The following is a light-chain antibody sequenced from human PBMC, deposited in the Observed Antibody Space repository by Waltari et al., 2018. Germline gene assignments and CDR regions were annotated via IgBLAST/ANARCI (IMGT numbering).Light chain of an antibody. CDR1: QGISSY. J-gene: IGKJ3*01. CDR2: GGS. V-gene: IGKV1-9*01. Sequence: IQLNQSPLSLSASVGDRVTITCRDSQGISSYLAWYQQKSGRAPKLLIYGGSTLPNGVPSRFSGSGFGTDFTLTISSLQPEDFATYYCLQVNSYPFTFGPGTTVDIK. CDR3: LQVNSYPFT.